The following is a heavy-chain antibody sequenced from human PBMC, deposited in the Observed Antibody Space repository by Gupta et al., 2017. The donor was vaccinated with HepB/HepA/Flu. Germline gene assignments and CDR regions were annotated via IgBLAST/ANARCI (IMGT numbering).Heavy chain of an antibody. V-gene: IGHV3-23*01. CDR2: ISGSGGST. CDR3: AKVGREGLLWFGES. Sequence: EVQLLESGGGLVQPGGSLRLPCAASGFTFSSYAMSWVRQAPGKGLEWVSAISGSGGSTYYEDSVKGRFTISRDNSKNTLYLQMNSLRAEDTAVYYCAKVGREGLLWFGESWGQGTLVTVSS. CDR1: GFTFSSYA. J-gene: IGHJ5*02. D-gene: IGHD3-10*01.